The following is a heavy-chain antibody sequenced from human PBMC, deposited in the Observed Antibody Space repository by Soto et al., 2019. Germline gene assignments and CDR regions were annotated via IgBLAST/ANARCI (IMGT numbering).Heavy chain of an antibody. V-gene: IGHV4-34*01. J-gene: IGHJ4*02. CDR3: ARGSQWLDY. CDR2: INHSGST. Sequence: SETLSLTCSVSGGSFSGFYWSWIRQPPGKGLEWIAEINHSGSTNYNPSLKSRVTISGDTSKNQFSLKVNPVTAADTAVYYCARGSQWLDYWGQGILVTVSS. CDR1: GGSFSGFY. D-gene: IGHD6-19*01.